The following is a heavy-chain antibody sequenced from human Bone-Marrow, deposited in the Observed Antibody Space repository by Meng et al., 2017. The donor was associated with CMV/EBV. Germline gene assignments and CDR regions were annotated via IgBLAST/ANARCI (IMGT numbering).Heavy chain of an antibody. J-gene: IGHJ6*02. CDR1: GFTFSSYS. CDR3: VREPDYYGMDV. Sequence: GGSLRLSCAASGFTFSSYSMDWVRQAPGKGLEWVSSISSSSRYIYYADSVKGRFTISRDNTKNSLYLQMNSLRAEDTAVYYCVREPDYYGMDVCGQGTTVTVSS. CDR2: ISSSSRYI. V-gene: IGHV3-21*01.